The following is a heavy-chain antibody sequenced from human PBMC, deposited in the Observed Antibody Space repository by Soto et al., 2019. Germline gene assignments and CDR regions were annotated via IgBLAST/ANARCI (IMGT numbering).Heavy chain of an antibody. J-gene: IGHJ4*02. D-gene: IGHD3-22*01. Sequence: ASVKVSCKASGNTVPNYAIHWVRQAPGQRLEWMGWIKAGSGNTKIPQKFQGRVTITRDTSASTAYMEVSSLRSEDTAVYYCARAAYYYDSSGYYPGDYWGQGSLVTVSS. V-gene: IGHV1-3*01. CDR1: GNTVPNYA. CDR2: IKAGSGNT. CDR3: ARAAYYYDSSGYYPGDY.